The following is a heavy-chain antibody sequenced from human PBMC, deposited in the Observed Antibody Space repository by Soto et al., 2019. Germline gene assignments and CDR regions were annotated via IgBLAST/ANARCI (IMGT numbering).Heavy chain of an antibody. V-gene: IGHV4-31*03. Sequence: QVQLQESGPGLVKPSQTLSLTCTVSGGSISSGGYYWSWIRQHPGKGLEWIGYIYYSGSTYYNPSLKGRVTISVDTSKNQFSLKLSSVTAADTAVYYCARDRLGYSYGHGGARHFDYWGQGTLVTVSS. CDR3: ARDRLGYSYGHGGARHFDY. CDR1: GGSISSGGYY. J-gene: IGHJ4*02. D-gene: IGHD5-18*01. CDR2: IYYSGST.